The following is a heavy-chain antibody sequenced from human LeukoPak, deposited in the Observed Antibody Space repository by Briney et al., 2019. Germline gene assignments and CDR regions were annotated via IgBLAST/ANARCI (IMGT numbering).Heavy chain of an antibody. D-gene: IGHD3-9*01. Sequence: SSETLSLTCTVSGGSISSSSYYWGWLRQPPGKGLEWIGSIYYSGSTYYNPSLKSRVTISVDTSKNQFSLKLSSVTAADTAVYYCASIPPYYDILTGYESKYYFDYWGQGTLVTVSS. CDR3: ASIPPYYDILTGYESKYYFDY. CDR2: IYYSGST. J-gene: IGHJ4*02. CDR1: GGSISSSSYY. V-gene: IGHV4-39*01.